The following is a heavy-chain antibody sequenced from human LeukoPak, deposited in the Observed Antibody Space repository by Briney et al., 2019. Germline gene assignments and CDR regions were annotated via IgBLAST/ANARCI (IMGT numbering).Heavy chain of an antibody. CDR3: ASPYYYDSSGLGDAFDI. CDR1: GFTFSSYG. V-gene: IGHV3-33*01. CDR2: IWYDGSNK. D-gene: IGHD3-22*01. Sequence: PGGSLRLSCAASGFTFSSYGMHWVRQAPGKGLEWVAVIWYDGSNKYYADSVKGRFTISRDNSKNTLYLQMNSLRAEDPAVYYCASPYYYDSSGLGDAFDIWGQGTMVTVSS. J-gene: IGHJ3*02.